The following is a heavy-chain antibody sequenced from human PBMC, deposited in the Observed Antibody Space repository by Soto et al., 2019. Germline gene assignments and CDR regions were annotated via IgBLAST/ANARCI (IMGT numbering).Heavy chain of an antibody. CDR2: IRGDGGQT. Sequence: GGSLRLSCTASGFTFTSYGMGWVRQAPGKGLQWVSTIRGDGGQTHYTDSVKGRFSISRDNSKNTVYLQMDSLRAEDTATYFCARDVGLDSDDFFAYWGQGTQVTVSS. D-gene: IGHD3-9*01. V-gene: IGHV3-23*01. CDR1: GFTFTSYG. CDR3: ARDVGLDSDDFFAY. J-gene: IGHJ4*02.